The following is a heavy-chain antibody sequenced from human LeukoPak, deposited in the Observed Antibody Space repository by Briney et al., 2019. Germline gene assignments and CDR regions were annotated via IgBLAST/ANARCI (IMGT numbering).Heavy chain of an antibody. Sequence: PSESLSLTCKVSGVSISDYYWSWTRQPPGKGLEWIGYIYNSGSAYYSPSLKNRVTLSVDTSKNQFSLKLSSVTAADTAVYYCARSSYYDFWSDPEGFDYWGQGTLVTVSS. J-gene: IGHJ4*02. CDR2: IYNSGSA. V-gene: IGHV4-59*01. D-gene: IGHD3-3*01. CDR1: GVSISDYY. CDR3: ARSSYYDFWSDPEGFDY.